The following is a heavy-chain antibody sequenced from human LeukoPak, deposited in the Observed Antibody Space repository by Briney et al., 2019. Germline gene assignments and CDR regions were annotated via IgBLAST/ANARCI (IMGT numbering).Heavy chain of an antibody. J-gene: IGHJ5*02. CDR3: AREEVFGDREASYNWFDP. V-gene: IGHV4-39*07. Sequence: PSETLSLTCTVSGGSISSSSYYWGWIRQPPGKGLEWIGSIYYSGSTYYNPSLKSRVTISVDTSKNQFSLKLSSVTAADTAVYYCAREEVFGDREASYNWFDPWGQGTLVTVSS. CDR1: GGSISSSSYY. CDR2: IYYSGST. D-gene: IGHD3-10*01.